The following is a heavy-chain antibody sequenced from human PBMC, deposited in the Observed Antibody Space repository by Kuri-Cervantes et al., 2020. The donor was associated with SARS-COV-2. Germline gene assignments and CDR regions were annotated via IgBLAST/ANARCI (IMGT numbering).Heavy chain of an antibody. J-gene: IGHJ3*02. CDR3: ARDRRGATRPDAFDI. CDR1: GYTFTSYY. CDR2: INPSGGST. D-gene: IGHD3-10*01. V-gene: IGHV1-46*01. Sequence: ASVKVSCKASGYTFTSYYMHWVRQAPGQGLEWMGIINPSGGSTSYAQKFQGRVTMTRDTPTSTVYMELSSLRSEDTAVYYCARDRRGATRPDAFDIWGQGTMVTVSS.